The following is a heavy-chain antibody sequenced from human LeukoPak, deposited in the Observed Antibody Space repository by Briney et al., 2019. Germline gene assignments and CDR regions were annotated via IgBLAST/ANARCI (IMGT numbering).Heavy chain of an antibody. D-gene: IGHD6-19*01. CDR1: GYTFTSYG. CDR3: AREPSGWFPFDY. CDR2: ISAYNGNT. Sequence: ASVKVSCKASGYTFTSYGISWVRQAPGQGLEWMGWISAYNGNTNYAQKFQGRVTITADESTRTAYMELSSLRSEDTAVYYCAREPSGWFPFDYWGQGTLVTVSS. J-gene: IGHJ4*02. V-gene: IGHV1-18*01.